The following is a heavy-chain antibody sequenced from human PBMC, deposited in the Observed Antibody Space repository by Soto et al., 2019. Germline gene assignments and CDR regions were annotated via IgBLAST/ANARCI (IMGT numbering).Heavy chain of an antibody. J-gene: IGHJ5*01. CDR2: INSDGSST. V-gene: IGHV3-74*01. CDR3: ARGLTMRPNWFDS. D-gene: IGHD3-3*01. Sequence: GGSLRLSCAASGFTFSSHWMHWVRQAPGKGLVWVSRINSDGSSTSYANSVKGRFTISRDNAKNTLYQQMNSLRAENTAVYYCARGLTMRPNWFDSWGQGTLVTVSS. CDR1: GFTFSSHW.